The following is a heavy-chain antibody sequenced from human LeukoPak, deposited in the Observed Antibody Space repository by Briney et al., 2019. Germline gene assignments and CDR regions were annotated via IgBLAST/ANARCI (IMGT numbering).Heavy chain of an antibody. V-gene: IGHV3-21*01. J-gene: IGHJ3*02. CDR1: GFTFSRYS. Sequence: GGSLRLSCGASGFTFSRYSMNWVRQAPGKGLEWVSSISSSGSYIYYADSVKGRFTISRDNAKNSLYLQMNSLRAEDTAVYYCARDKSGGSGYYAFDIWGQGTMVTVSS. CDR3: ARDKSGGSGYYAFDI. D-gene: IGHD3-22*01. CDR2: ISSSGSYI.